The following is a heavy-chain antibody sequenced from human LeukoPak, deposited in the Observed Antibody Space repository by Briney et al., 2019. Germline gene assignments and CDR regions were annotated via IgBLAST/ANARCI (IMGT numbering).Heavy chain of an antibody. D-gene: IGHD3-10*01. Sequence: PGGSLRLSCAASGFTFSNHAMHWVRQAPGKGLEWVAFTRSDGTDKYYAETVRGRFTISRDNSENTLYLQMNSLRAEDTAVYYCVKEEDGPRGRYGSGTYGYFQHWGQGTLVTVSS. CDR3: VKEEDGPRGRYGSGTYGYFQH. V-gene: IGHV3-30*02. CDR2: TRSDGTDK. CDR1: GFTFSNHA. J-gene: IGHJ1*01.